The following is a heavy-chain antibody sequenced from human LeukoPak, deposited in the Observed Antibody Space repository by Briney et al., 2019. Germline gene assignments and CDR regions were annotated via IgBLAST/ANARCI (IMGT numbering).Heavy chain of an antibody. CDR1: GGSISSYY. V-gene: IGHV4-4*07. Sequence: PSETLSLTCTVSGGSISSYYWSWIRQPAGKGLEWFGRIYTSGSTNYNPSLKSRVTMSVDTSKNQFSLKLSYVTAADTAAYYCAREGTKYSSSWYYYYYMDVWGKGTTVTISS. CDR2: IYTSGST. CDR3: AREGTKYSSSWYYYYYMDV. D-gene: IGHD6-13*01. J-gene: IGHJ6*03.